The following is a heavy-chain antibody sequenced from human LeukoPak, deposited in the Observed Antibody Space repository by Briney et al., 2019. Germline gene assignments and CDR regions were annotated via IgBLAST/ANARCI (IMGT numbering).Heavy chain of an antibody. Sequence: PSETLSLTCAVYGGSFSGYYWSWIRQPPGKGLEWIGEINHSGSTNYNPSLKSRVTISVDTSKNQFYLKLSSVTAADTAVYYCARWVWSIAARPPGYYYYYYMDVWGKGTTVTVSS. J-gene: IGHJ6*03. D-gene: IGHD6-6*01. CDR2: INHSGST. CDR3: ARWVWSIAARPPGYYYYYYMDV. CDR1: GGSFSGYY. V-gene: IGHV4-34*01.